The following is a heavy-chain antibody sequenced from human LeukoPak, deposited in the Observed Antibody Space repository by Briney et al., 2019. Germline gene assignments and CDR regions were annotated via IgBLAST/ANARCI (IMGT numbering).Heavy chain of an antibody. D-gene: IGHD4-17*01. V-gene: IGHV3-7*01. J-gene: IGHJ4*02. Sequence: GGSLRLSCAASGLTFSRDWMSWLRQAPGKGLEWVANIKTDGSETAYLGSVRGRFTISRDNAKNSLYLQMNSLRAEDTAVYYCAKFGDDFGDYFDYWGQGTLVTVSS. CDR2: IKTDGSET. CDR1: GLTFSRDW. CDR3: AKFGDDFGDYFDY.